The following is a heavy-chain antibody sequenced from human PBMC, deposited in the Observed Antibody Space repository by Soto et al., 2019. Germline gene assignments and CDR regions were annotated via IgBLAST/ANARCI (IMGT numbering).Heavy chain of an antibody. Sequence: QVQLVESGGGVVQPGRSLRLSCAASGFTFSSYAMHWVRQAPGKGLEWVAVISYDGSNKYYADSVKVRFTISRDNSKNTLYLQMNSLRAEDTAVYYCAREGSGSGGYYPYYFDYWGQGTLVTVSS. J-gene: IGHJ4*02. CDR1: GFTFSSYA. V-gene: IGHV3-30-3*01. D-gene: IGHD3-22*01. CDR2: ISYDGSNK. CDR3: AREGSGSGGYYPYYFDY.